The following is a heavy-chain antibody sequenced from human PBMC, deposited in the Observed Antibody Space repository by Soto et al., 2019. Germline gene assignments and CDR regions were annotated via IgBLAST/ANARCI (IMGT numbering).Heavy chain of an antibody. CDR1: GFTFSSYG. CDR3: ARVLRNSSGWYYYYYGMDV. V-gene: IGHV3-33*01. CDR2: IWYDGSNK. Sequence: PGGSLRLSCAASGFTFSSYGMHWVRQAPGKGLEWVAVIWYDGSNKYYADSVKGRFTISRDNSKNTLYLQMSSLRAEDTAVYYCARVLRNSSGWYYYYYGMDVWGQGTTVTVSS. J-gene: IGHJ6*02. D-gene: IGHD6-19*01.